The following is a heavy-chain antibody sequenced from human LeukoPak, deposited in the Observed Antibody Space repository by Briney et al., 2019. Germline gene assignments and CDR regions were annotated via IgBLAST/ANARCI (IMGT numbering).Heavy chain of an antibody. J-gene: IGHJ4*02. CDR2: VYYSGST. V-gene: IGHV4-38-2*01. Sequence: SETLSLTCAVSDYSISSGDYWGWIRQPPGKGLEWIGSVYYSGSTHYSPSLKNRVTISVDTSKNQFSLKLRSVTAADTAPYYCARNDSSGYFDYWGQGTLVTVSS. D-gene: IGHD3-22*01. CDR3: ARNDSSGYFDY. CDR1: DYSISSGDY.